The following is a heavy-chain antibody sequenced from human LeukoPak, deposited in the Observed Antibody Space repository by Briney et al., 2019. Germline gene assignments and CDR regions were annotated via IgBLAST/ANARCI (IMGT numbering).Heavy chain of an antibody. D-gene: IGHD1-26*01. J-gene: IGHJ4*02. Sequence: GGSLRLSCAASGFTFSSYSMNWVRQAPGKGLEWVSSVSSSSNYIYYADSVKGRFTISRDNAKNSLYLQMNSLRAEDTAVYYCARDGTVGATLACFDYWGQGTLVTVSS. CDR3: ARDGTVGATLACFDY. V-gene: IGHV3-21*01. CDR1: GFTFSSYS. CDR2: VSSSSNYI.